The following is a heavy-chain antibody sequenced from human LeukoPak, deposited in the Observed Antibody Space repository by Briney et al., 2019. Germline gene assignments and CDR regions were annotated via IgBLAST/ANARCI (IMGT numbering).Heavy chain of an antibody. CDR3: AKPARTDAFDI. Sequence: PGGSLRLSCGASGLTFIDSWMSWVRQAPGKGLEWVANINQDESEKYYVASVKGRFTISRDNSRNTLYLQMNSLRAEDTAVYYCAKPARTDAFDIWGQGTMVTVSS. J-gene: IGHJ3*02. D-gene: IGHD1-14*01. CDR2: INQDESEK. CDR1: GLTFIDSW. V-gene: IGHV3-7*03.